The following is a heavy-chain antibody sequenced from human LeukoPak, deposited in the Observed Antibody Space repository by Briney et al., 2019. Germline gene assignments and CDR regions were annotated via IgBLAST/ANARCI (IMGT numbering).Heavy chain of an antibody. CDR3: ARDTPEYYYGSGTPLGAFDI. CDR2: IHASGSN. J-gene: IGHJ3*02. D-gene: IGHD3-10*01. Sequence: SETLSLTCTVSGDFISSYYWSWIRRPPGKGLEWIGYIHASGSNNYNPSLKSRVTISVDTSKNQFSLKLSSVTAADTAVYYCARDTPEYYYGSGTPLGAFDIWGQGTMVTVSS. CDR1: GDFISSYY. V-gene: IGHV4-59*01.